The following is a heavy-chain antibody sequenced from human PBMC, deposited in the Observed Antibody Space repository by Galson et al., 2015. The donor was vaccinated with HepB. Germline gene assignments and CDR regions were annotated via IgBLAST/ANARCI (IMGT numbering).Heavy chain of an antibody. CDR2: ISVGSGET. V-gene: IGHV3-23*02. CDR1: GFTFSGHA. CDR3: ARDSVGGTYCSGGDCYGDY. Sequence: SLRLSCAASGFTFSGHAMCWVRQAPGKGPEWVSSISVGSGETQYRNSVRGRFTISRDDSRNTLFLQMTSLRAEDTAVYYCARDSVGGTYCSGGDCYGDYWGQGALVTVSS. D-gene: IGHD2-21*01. J-gene: IGHJ4*02.